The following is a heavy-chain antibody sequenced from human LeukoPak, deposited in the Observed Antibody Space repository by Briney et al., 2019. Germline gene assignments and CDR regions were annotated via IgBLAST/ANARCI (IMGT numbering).Heavy chain of an antibody. V-gene: IGHV3-23*01. CDR3: AKGQVWFGDYYFDY. J-gene: IGHJ4*02. CDR1: GFTFSSYG. CDR2: ISGSGGST. Sequence: GGSLRLSCAASGFTFSSYGMSWVRQAPGKGLEWVSAISGSGGSTYYADSVKGRFTISRDNSKNTLYLQMNSLRAEDTAVYYCAKGQVWFGDYYFDYWGQGTLVTVSS. D-gene: IGHD3-10*01.